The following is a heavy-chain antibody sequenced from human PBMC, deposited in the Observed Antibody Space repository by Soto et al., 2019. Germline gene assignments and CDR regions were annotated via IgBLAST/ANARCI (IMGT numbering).Heavy chain of an antibody. CDR2: IHDSGTT. V-gene: IGHV4-59*01. D-gene: IGHD3-10*01. CDR1: CGSISSYY. CDR3: ARVDGEWDAFDI. J-gene: IGHJ3*02. Sequence: VQLQESGPGLVKPSETLSLTCTVSCGSISSYYWGWIRQPPGQGLEWIGYIHDSGTTNYNPSLRRRVSISVDTSKTQFSLKLNYVTAADSAVYYCARVDGEWDAFDIWGQGTMVTVSS.